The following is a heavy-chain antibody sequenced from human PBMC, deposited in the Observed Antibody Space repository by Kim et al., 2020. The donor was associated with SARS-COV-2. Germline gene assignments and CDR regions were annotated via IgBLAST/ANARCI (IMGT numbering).Heavy chain of an antibody. V-gene: IGHV1-3*01. CDR3: ARDGRSVDYYFDY. J-gene: IGHJ4*02. CDR2: INAGNVNT. CDR1: GYNFTSYS. Sequence: ASVKVSCKTSGYNFTSYSLHWVRQAPGQRLEWRGWINAGNVNTKYSQKFQGRVTISWDTSASAASIELTSLRSEDTAVYYCARDGRSVDYYFDYWGQGTLVTVSS.